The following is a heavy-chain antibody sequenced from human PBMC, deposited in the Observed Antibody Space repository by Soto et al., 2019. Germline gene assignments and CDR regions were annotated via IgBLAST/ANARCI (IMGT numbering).Heavy chain of an antibody. CDR2: INPNSGET. CDR3: ATGYSSSWYGVDY. D-gene: IGHD6-13*01. CDR1: GYTFTSYD. Sequence: ASVKVSCKASGYTFTSYDINWVRQATGQGLEWMGWINPNSGETSYAQKFQGRVTMTEDTSTNTAYMELSSLRSEDTAVYYCATGYSSSWYGVDYWGQGTLVTVSS. J-gene: IGHJ4*02. V-gene: IGHV1-8*01.